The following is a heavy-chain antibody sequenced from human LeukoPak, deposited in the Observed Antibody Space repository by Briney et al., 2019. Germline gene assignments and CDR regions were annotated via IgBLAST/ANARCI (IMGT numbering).Heavy chain of an antibody. Sequence: PSETLSLTCTVSGYSISSGYYWGWIRQPPGTGLEWIGTIYHSGSTYYNPSLQSRVTISVDTSKNQFSLKLSSVTAADTAVYYCATDRGYGRADYWGQGTMVTVSS. V-gene: IGHV4-38-2*02. D-gene: IGHD2-15*01. J-gene: IGHJ4*02. CDR1: GYSISSGYY. CDR3: ATDRGYGRADY. CDR2: IYHSGST.